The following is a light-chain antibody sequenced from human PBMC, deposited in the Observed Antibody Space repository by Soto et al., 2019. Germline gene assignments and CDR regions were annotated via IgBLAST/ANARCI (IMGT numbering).Light chain of an antibody. J-gene: IGKJ4*01. Sequence: DILMTQSPDSLAVSLGERATINCKSSQSVLHSSNNKNYLAWYQQRPGQPPNVLIYWASTRESGVPDRFSGSGSGTDFTLTISSLQAEDVAVYYCQQYYNSPLTFGGGTKVDIK. V-gene: IGKV4-1*01. CDR3: QQYYNSPLT. CDR2: WAS. CDR1: QSVLHSSNNKNY.